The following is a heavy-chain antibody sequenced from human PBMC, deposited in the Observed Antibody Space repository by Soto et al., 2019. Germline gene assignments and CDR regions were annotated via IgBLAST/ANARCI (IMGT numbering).Heavy chain of an antibody. CDR1: GFSLSTSGVG. CDR3: AHRPHVLRWFGEYAFDY. D-gene: IGHD3-10*01. V-gene: IGHV2-5*02. Sequence: QITLKESGPTLVKPTQTLTLTCTFSGFSLSTSGVGVGWIRQPPGKALEWLALIYWDDDKRYSPSLQSRLTITKDTSKNQVVLTMTNMVPMDTATYYCAHRPHVLRWFGEYAFDYWGQGTLVNVSS. J-gene: IGHJ4*02. CDR2: IYWDDDK.